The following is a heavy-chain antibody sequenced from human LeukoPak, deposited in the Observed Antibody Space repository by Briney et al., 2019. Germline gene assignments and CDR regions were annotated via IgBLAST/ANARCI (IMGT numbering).Heavy chain of an antibody. J-gene: IGHJ4*02. V-gene: IGHV3-64*01. CDR1: GFTFSSFP. D-gene: IGHD3-10*01. CDR3: ARVMSGSGSKYFDY. Sequence: ASLRLSCVASGFTFSSFPMHWVRPVPGKGLEYVSAISSTGETSYYANSVKDRFTISRDNSKNTLYLQMGSLRAEDMAVYYCARVMSGSGSKYFDYWGQGTLVTVSS. CDR2: ISSTGETS.